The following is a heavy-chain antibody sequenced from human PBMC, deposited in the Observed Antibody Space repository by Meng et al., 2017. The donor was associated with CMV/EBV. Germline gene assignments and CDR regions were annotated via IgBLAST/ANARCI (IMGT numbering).Heavy chain of an antibody. CDR1: GGTFSSYA. CDR3: AGGYYGSGLDY. J-gene: IGHJ4*02. D-gene: IGHD3-10*01. Sequence: LVKVSCKASGGTFSSYAISWVRQAPGQGLEWMGGIIPILGIANYAQKFQGRVTITADKSTSTAYMELSSLRSEDTAVYYCAGGYYGSGLDYWGQGTLVTVSS. V-gene: IGHV1-69*10. CDR2: IIPILGIA.